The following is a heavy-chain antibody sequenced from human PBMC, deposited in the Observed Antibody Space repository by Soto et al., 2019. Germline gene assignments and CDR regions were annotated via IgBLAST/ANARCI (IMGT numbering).Heavy chain of an antibody. J-gene: IGHJ6*02. V-gene: IGHV4-61*03. D-gene: IGHD7-27*01. Sequence: SETLSLTCIVSGDSVTSGSYYWAWLRQPPGKGLERIGYISYTGRTKYNPSLQSRVTISVDTSKNDFSLNLSSVTAADTAVYFCAREWGLLPYYVMNVWGHGTAVTVSS. CDR1: GDSVTSGSYY. CDR2: ISYTGRT. CDR3: AREWGLLPYYVMNV.